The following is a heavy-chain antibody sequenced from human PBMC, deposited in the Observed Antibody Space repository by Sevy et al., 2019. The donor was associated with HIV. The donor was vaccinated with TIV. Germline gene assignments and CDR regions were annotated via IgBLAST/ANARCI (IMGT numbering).Heavy chain of an antibody. CDR3: ARGVGAGSGWYYFDY. J-gene: IGHJ4*02. D-gene: IGHD6-19*01. Sequence: GGSLRLSCADSGFTFSSYAMHWVRQAPGKGLEWVAIISYDGSNKYYADSVKGRFTISRDNSKNTLYLQMNSLRAEDTAVYYCARGVGAGSGWYYFDYWGQGTLVTVSS. CDR1: GFTFSSYA. V-gene: IGHV3-30-3*01. CDR2: ISYDGSNK.